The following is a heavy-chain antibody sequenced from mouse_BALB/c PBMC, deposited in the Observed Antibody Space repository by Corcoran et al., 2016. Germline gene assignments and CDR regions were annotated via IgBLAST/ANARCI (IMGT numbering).Heavy chain of an antibody. CDR1: GYTFTSYV. D-gene: IGHD2-14*01. Sequence: EVQLQQSGPELVKPGASVKMSCKASGYTFTSYVMHWVKQKPGQGLEWIGYINPYNDGTKYNEKFKGKATLTSDKSSSTAYMELSSLTSEDSAVYYCASGYDEAWFAYWGQGTLVTVSA. J-gene: IGHJ3*01. CDR2: INPYNDGT. CDR3: ASGYDEAWFAY. V-gene: IGHV1S136*01.